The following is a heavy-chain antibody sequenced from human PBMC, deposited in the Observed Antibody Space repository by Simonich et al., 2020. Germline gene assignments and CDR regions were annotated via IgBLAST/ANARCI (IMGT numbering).Heavy chain of an antibody. J-gene: IGHJ4*02. V-gene: IGHV3-73*02. Sequence: EVQLVESGGGLVQPGGSLKLSCAASGFTFSGSAMHWVRQASGKGLGWGGRIRSKANSYATAYAASVKGRFTISRDDSKNTAYLQMNSLKTEDTAVYYCTRGGDFDYWGQGTLVTVSS. D-gene: IGHD1-26*01. CDR3: TRGGDFDY. CDR1: GFTFSGSA. CDR2: IRSKANSYAT.